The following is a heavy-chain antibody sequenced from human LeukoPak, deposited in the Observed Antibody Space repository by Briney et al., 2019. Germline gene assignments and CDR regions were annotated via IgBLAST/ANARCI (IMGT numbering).Heavy chain of an antibody. CDR2: IYSSRTT. J-gene: IGHJ5*02. CDR1: GFTVTSNY. Sequence: GGSLRLSCEVSGFTVTSNYMTWVRQAPGKGLEWVSVIYSSRTTKYSDSVKGRFTISRDNSKNTLYLQMNSLRAEDTAVYYCARDSSAWYDRWGQGTLVTVSS. V-gene: IGHV3-53*01. D-gene: IGHD6-19*01. CDR3: ARDSSAWYDR.